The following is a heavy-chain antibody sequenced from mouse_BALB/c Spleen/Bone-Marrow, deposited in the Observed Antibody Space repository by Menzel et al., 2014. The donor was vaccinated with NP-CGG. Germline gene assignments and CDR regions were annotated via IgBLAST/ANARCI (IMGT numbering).Heavy chain of an antibody. D-gene: IGHD2-14*01. CDR3: AREVRRYFDV. Sequence: VKLQESGAELVRPGTSVKISCKASGYTFTNYWLGCVKQRPGHGLEWIGDIYPGGGYTNYNEKFKGKATLTADTSSSTAYMQLSSLTSEDSAVYFCAREVRRYFDVWGAGTTVTVSS. V-gene: IGHV1-63*02. CDR1: GYTFTNYW. CDR2: IYPGGGYT. J-gene: IGHJ1*01.